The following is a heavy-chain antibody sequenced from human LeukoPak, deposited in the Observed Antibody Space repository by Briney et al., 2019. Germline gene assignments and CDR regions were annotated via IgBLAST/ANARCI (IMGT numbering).Heavy chain of an antibody. D-gene: IGHD6-19*01. V-gene: IGHV1-8*01. CDR2: MNPNSGNT. Sequence: GASVKVSCKASGYTFTSYDINWVRQATGQGLEWMGWMNPNSGNTGYAQKFQGRVTMTRNTSISTAYMELSSLRSEDTAVYYCASSRGAVAGTTFYDYWGQGTLVTVSS. CDR3: ASSRGAVAGTTFYDY. J-gene: IGHJ4*02. CDR1: GYTFTSYD.